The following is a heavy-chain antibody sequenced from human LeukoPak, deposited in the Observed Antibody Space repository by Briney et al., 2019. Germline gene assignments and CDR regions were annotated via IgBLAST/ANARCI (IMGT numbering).Heavy chain of an antibody. V-gene: IGHV4-34*01. CDR3: ARRWNYGRNYYIDV. D-gene: IGHD1-7*01. Sequence: SETLSLTCAVYGGSFSNYHWSWIRQPPGKGLEWIGEINDSGRANYNPSLMSRVTVSVDTSKNQFSLRLTSVTATDTAVYYCARRWNYGRNYYIDVWGNGATVSVSS. CDR2: INDSGRA. J-gene: IGHJ6*03. CDR1: GGSFSNYH.